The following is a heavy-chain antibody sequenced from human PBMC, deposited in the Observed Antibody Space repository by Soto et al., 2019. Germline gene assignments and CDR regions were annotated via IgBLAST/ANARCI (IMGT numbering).Heavy chain of an antibody. CDR1: GFTFSSYS. CDR2: ISGDGTYI. D-gene: IGHD1-26*01. CDR3: AKRNTGRNPFDY. V-gene: IGHV3-23*01. J-gene: IGHJ4*02. Sequence: EVQLLESGGGFVQPGGSLRLSCAASGFTFSSYSMTWVRQAPGKGLEWVSIISGDGTYIYYADSVKGRFTISRDNSKNTVFLQMNSLRADDTAIYYCAKRNTGRNPFDYWGQGILVTVSS.